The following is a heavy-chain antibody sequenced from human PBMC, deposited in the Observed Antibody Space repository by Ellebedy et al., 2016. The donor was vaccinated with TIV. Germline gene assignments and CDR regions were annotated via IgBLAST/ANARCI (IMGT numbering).Heavy chain of an antibody. CDR2: IMAMFGTA. V-gene: IGHV1-69*13. CDR1: GGPLRNYA. D-gene: IGHD5-12*01. J-gene: IGHJ5*02. Sequence: SVKVSCKASGGPLRNYAISWVRQAPGQGLEWMGGIMAMFGTAHYAQKFQGRVTITADEFATTAYMELKSLRSDDTAVYYCAKMGTYHYASWSDTWGQGTLVTVSS. CDR3: AKMGTYHYASWSDT.